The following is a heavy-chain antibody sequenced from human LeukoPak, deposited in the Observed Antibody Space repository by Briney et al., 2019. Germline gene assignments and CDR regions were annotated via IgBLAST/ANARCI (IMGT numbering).Heavy chain of an antibody. J-gene: IGHJ4*02. CDR2: IYPGDSDT. CDR3: ARNSLTVDTAMVDFDY. Sequence: GESLKISCKGSGYSFASYSIGWVRQMPGKGLEWMGIIYPGDSDTRYSPSFQGQVTISADKSISTAYLQWSSLKASDTAMYYCARNSLTVDTAMVDFDYWGQGTLVTVSS. CDR1: GYSFASYS. V-gene: IGHV5-51*01. D-gene: IGHD5-18*01.